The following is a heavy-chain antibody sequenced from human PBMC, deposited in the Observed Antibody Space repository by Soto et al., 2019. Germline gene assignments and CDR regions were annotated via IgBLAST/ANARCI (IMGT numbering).Heavy chain of an antibody. Sequence: QITLKESGPTLVKPTQTLTLTCAFSGLSLSTSGVGVGWIRQPPGKALEWLAYIYWDDDKGYSPSLKSRLTSXKXTXXNQVVLTMTNMDPVDTATYYCVHRLPSRWANSWYNWGQGTLVTVSS. CDR3: VHRLPSRWANSWYN. J-gene: IGHJ4*02. CDR1: GLSLSTSGVG. D-gene: IGHD6-13*01. V-gene: IGHV2-5*02. CDR2: IYWDDDK.